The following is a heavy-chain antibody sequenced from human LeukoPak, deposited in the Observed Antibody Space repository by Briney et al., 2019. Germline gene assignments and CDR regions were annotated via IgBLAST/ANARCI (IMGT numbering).Heavy chain of an antibody. Sequence: GASVKVSRKASGYTFTSYYMHWVRQAPGQGLEWMGWINPNSGGTNYAQKFQGRVTMTRDTSISTAYMELSRLRSDDTAVYYCVSSSSHYYYYYMDVWGKGTTVTVSS. CDR3: VSSSSHYYYYYMDV. V-gene: IGHV1-2*02. CDR2: INPNSGGT. CDR1: GYTFTSYY. D-gene: IGHD6-6*01. J-gene: IGHJ6*03.